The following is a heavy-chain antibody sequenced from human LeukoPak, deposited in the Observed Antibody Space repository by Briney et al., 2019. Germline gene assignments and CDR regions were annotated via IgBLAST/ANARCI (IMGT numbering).Heavy chain of an antibody. D-gene: IGHD5-18*01. CDR1: GFTFSSYA. Sequence: GGSLRLSCAASGFTFSSYAMHWVRQAPGKGLEWVAVISYDGSNKYYADSVKGRFTISRDNSKNTLYLQMNSLRAEDTAVYYCARVSGYSYGYPSPYDYWGQGTLVTVSS. J-gene: IGHJ4*02. CDR3: ARVSGYSYGYPSPYDY. V-gene: IGHV3-30-3*01. CDR2: ISYDGSNK.